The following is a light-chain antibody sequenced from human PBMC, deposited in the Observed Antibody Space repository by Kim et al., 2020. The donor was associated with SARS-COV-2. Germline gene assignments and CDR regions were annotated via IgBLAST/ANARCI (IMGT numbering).Light chain of an antibody. V-gene: IGKV3-15*01. CDR1: QSVSSN. CDR2: DTS. CDR3: QHYYNWPRT. Sequence: EIVMTQSPATLSVSPGERATLSCRASQSVSSNLAWYQQKPGQTPRLLIYDTSTRATAIPVRFSGSGSGTEFTLTISSLQSEDFAVYYCQHYYNWPRTFGQGTKVEIK. J-gene: IGKJ1*01.